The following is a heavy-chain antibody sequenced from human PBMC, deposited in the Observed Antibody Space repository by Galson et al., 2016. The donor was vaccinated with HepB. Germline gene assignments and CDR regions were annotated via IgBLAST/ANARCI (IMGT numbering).Heavy chain of an antibody. CDR2: ISGDGAP. D-gene: IGHD7-27*01. J-gene: IGHJ4*02. V-gene: IGHV3-23*01. Sequence: LRLSCAASGFTFSSYAMSWVRQAPGKGLEWVSSISGDGAPYYVDSMKGRFTISRDNSRDTLYLQMISLRAADTAVYFCAREELGGEDYWGQGILVTVSS. CDR1: GFTFSSYA. CDR3: AREELGGEDY.